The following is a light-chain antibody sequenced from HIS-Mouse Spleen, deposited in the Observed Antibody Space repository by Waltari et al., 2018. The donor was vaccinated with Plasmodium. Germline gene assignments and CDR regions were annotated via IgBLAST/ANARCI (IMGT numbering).Light chain of an antibody. CDR2: EDS. J-gene: IGLJ3*02. CDR3: YSTDSSGNHRV. Sequence: SYELTQPPSVPVYPGKTARTTSSGDALPTNYTYWYQQKSGQAPVLVIYEDSKRPSGIPERFSGSSSGTMATLTISGAQVEDEAEYYCYSTDSSGNHRVFGGWTKLTVL. V-gene: IGLV3-10*01. CDR1: ALPTNY.